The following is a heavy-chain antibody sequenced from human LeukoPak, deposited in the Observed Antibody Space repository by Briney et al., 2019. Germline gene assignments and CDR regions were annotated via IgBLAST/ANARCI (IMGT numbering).Heavy chain of an antibody. CDR3: AKDPGGDGNAFDI. J-gene: IGHJ3*02. CDR1: GFTFGNHG. Sequence: GGTLRLSCAASGFTFGNHGMHWVRQAPGKGLEWVAVISHDGSNSYYADSVKGRFTISRDNPKHTLYLQINSLRGEDAAVYYCAKDPGGDGNAFDIWGQGTMVTVSS. CDR2: ISHDGSNS. D-gene: IGHD3-16*01. V-gene: IGHV3-30*18.